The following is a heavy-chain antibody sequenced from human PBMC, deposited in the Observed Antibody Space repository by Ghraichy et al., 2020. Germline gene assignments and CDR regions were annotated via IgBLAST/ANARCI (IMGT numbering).Heavy chain of an antibody. D-gene: IGHD5-18*01. J-gene: IGHJ6*02. CDR2: ISGSGGST. V-gene: IGHV3-23*01. Sequence: GGSLRLSCAASGFTFSSYAMSWVRQAPGKGLEWVSAISGSGGSTYYADSVKGRFTISRDNSKNTLYLQMNSLRAEDTAVYYCAKMSGGYSYDRPRFYGMDVWGQGTTVTVSS. CDR1: GFTFSSYA. CDR3: AKMSGGYSYDRPRFYGMDV.